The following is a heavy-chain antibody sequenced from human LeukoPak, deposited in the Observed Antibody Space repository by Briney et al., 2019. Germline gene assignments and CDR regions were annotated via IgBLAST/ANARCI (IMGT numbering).Heavy chain of an antibody. J-gene: IGHJ6*04. CDR1: GYTFTSYD. CDR3: ARSGLLLRFLEWLSLDV. V-gene: IGHV1-8*01. CDR2: MNPNRGNT. D-gene: IGHD3-3*01. Sequence: ASVKVSCKASGYTFTSYDISWVRQATGQGLEWMGWMNPNRGNTGYAQKFQGRVTMTRNTSISTAYMELSSLRSEDTAVYYCARSGLLLRFLEWLSLDVWGKGTTVTVSS.